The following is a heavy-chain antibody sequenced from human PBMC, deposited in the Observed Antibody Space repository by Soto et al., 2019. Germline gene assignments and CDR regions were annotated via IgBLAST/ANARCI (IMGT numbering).Heavy chain of an antibody. CDR3: ARLDADGYSYHYGMDV. V-gene: IGHV4-31*01. CDR1: GSSISSGDYY. D-gene: IGHD2-8*01. Sequence: QVKLQESGPGLVTPSETVSLTCTVPGSSISSGDYYWSWIRQRQGKDLVGIGYIYYNGSTYYNPSLKRLFILTVDTSKSPFSLKLSSMTASVTAVYYCARLDADGYSYHYGMDVWEQGSTGSVSS. J-gene: IGHJ6*01. CDR2: IYYNGST.